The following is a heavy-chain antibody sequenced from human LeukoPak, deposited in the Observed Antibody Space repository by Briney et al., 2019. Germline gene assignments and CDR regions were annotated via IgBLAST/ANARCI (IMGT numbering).Heavy chain of an antibody. D-gene: IGHD6-19*01. CDR3: ARAGGWGGNWFDP. CDR2: IYSGGST. V-gene: IGHV3-53*04. CDR1: GFTFSSYA. J-gene: IGHJ5*02. Sequence: PGGSLRLSCAAPGFTFSSYAMSWVRQAPGKGLEWVSVIYSGGSTYYADSVKGRFTISRHNSKNTLYLQMHSLRAEDTAVYYCARAGGWGGNWFDPWGQGTLVTVSS.